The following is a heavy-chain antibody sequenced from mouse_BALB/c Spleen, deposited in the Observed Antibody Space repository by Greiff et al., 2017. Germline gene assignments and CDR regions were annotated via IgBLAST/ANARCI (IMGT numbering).Heavy chain of an antibody. Sequence: QVQLQQPGAELVKPGASVKLSCKASGYTFTSYWMHWVKQRPGQGLEWIGEIDPSDSYTNYNQKFKGKATLTVDKSSSTAYMQLSSLTSEDSAVYYCARRDYDPWLAYWGQGTLVTVSA. CDR3: ARRDYDPWLAY. J-gene: IGHJ3*01. CDR1: GYTFTSYW. V-gene: IGHV1-69*02. CDR2: IDPSDSYT. D-gene: IGHD2-4*01.